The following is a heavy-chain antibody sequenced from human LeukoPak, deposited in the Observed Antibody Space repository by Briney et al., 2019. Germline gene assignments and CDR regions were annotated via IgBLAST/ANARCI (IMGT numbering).Heavy chain of an antibody. Sequence: GASVKVSCKASGYTFTSYDINWVRQATGQGLEWMGWMNPNSFNTGYAQKFQGRVTMTRNTSISTAYMELSSLRSEDTAVYYCARGGYYYGSGSYSHYYYYGMDVWGQGTTVTVSS. CDR2: MNPNSFNT. CDR1: GYTFTSYD. CDR3: ARGGYYYGSGSYSHYYYYGMDV. D-gene: IGHD3-10*01. V-gene: IGHV1-8*01. J-gene: IGHJ6*02.